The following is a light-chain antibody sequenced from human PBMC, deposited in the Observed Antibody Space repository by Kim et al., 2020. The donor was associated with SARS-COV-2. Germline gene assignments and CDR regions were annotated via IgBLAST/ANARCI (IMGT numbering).Light chain of an antibody. CDR2: DAA. V-gene: IGKV1-33*01. CDR3: QQYDAPPFT. J-gene: IGKJ5*01. Sequence: GDRVTITCQASEDVSDYFNWYHQKPGEAPKVLIRDAANLESGVPSRFSRGGYGTEFSLTISSVQPEDIGTYYCQQYDAPPFTFGQVTRL. CDR1: EDVSDY.